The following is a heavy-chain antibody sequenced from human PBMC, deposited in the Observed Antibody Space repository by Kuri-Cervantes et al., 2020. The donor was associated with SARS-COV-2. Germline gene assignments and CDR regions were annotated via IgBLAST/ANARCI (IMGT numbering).Heavy chain of an antibody. CDR3: ARARLEWLPDAFDI. CDR1: GFTFSSYW. D-gene: IGHD3-3*01. J-gene: IGHJ3*02. CDR2: IKQDGSEK. Sequence: GGSLRLSCAASGFTFSSYWMSWVRQAPGKGLEWVANIKQDGSEKYYVDSVKGRFTISRDNAKNSLYLQMNSLRAEDTAVYYCARARLEWLPDAFDIWCQGTMVTVSS. V-gene: IGHV3-7*01.